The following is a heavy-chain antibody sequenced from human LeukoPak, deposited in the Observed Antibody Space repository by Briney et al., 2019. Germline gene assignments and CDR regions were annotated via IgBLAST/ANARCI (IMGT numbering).Heavy chain of an antibody. V-gene: IGHV3-23*01. D-gene: IGHD6-19*01. CDR1: GFAFSSQA. CDR3: AKDARRSDGWYFFDH. J-gene: IGHJ4*02. Sequence: GGSLGLSCAASGFAFSSQAMGWVRQAPGKGLEWVSVISDSGDITYYADSVKGRFTISRDNSKNTLYLQMFSLRAEDTAVYYCAKDARRSDGWYFFDHWGQGTLVTVSS. CDR2: ISDSGDIT.